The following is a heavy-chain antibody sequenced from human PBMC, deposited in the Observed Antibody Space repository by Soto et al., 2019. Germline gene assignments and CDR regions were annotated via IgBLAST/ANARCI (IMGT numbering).Heavy chain of an antibody. Sequence: QVQLVQSGAEVKKPGASVKVSCKTSGYTFTSYHISWVRQAPGQGIEWMGWISAYNTNTNYAQKFKGRVTMTTDTFTSTAYMELRSLRSDDTAVYYCARDTPPTDYWGQGTLVTVSS. J-gene: IGHJ4*02. V-gene: IGHV1-18*01. CDR3: ARDTPPTDY. CDR1: GYTFTSYH. CDR2: ISAYNTNT.